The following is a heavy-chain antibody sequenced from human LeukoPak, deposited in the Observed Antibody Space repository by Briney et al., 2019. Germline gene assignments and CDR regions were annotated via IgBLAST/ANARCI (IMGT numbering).Heavy chain of an antibody. CDR3: AKDPYGVITPYAFDI. D-gene: IGHD3-22*01. CDR1: GFTFSSYA. Sequence: GGSLRLSCAASGFTFSSYAMSWVRQAPGKGLEWVSAISGSGGSTYYADSVKGRFTISRDNSMNTLYLQMNSLRAEDTAVYYCAKDPYGVITPYAFDIWGQGTMVTVSS. J-gene: IGHJ3*02. CDR2: ISGSGGST. V-gene: IGHV3-23*01.